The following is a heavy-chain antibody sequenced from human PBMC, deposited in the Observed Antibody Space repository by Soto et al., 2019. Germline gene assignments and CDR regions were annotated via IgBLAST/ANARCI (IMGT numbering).Heavy chain of an antibody. D-gene: IGHD3-10*01. CDR2: ISSNGGST. CDR1: GFTFSSYA. V-gene: IGHV3-64*01. J-gene: IGHJ5*02. Sequence: GGSLRLSCAASGFTFSSYAMHWVRQAPGKGLEYVSAISSNGGSTYYANSVKGRFTISRDNSKNTLYLQMGSLRAEDMAVYYCARSFSGEYNWFDPWGQGTLVTVSS. CDR3: ARSFSGEYNWFDP.